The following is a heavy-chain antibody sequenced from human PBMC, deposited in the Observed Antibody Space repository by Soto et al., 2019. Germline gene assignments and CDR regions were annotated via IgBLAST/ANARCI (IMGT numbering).Heavy chain of an antibody. CDR3: ARVFGELLYELDY. J-gene: IGHJ4*02. Sequence: QVQLVESGGGVVQPGRSLRLSCAASGFTFSSYAMHWVRQAPGKGLEWVAVISYDGSNKYYADSVKGRFTISRDNSKNTLYLQMNSLRAEDTAVYYCARVFGELLYELDYWGQGTLVTVSS. CDR2: ISYDGSNK. V-gene: IGHV3-30-3*01. CDR1: GFTFSSYA. D-gene: IGHD3-10*01.